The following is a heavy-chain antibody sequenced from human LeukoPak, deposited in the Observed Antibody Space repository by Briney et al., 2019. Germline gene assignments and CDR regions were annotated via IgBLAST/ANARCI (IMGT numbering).Heavy chain of an antibody. Sequence: GGSLRLSCAASGFTFSSYWMHWVRQAPGKGLEWVANIKHDGREKYYVDSVKGRFTISRDNAKNSLYLQMNSLRAEDTAVYYCARGEGDYGDFGAFDIWGQGTMVTVSS. D-gene: IGHD4-17*01. J-gene: IGHJ3*02. CDR3: ARGEGDYGDFGAFDI. CDR2: IKHDGREK. CDR1: GFTFSSYW. V-gene: IGHV3-7*01.